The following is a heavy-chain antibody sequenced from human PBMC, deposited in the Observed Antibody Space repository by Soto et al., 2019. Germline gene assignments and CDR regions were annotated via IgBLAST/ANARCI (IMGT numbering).Heavy chain of an antibody. Sequence: SVKVSCKASGGTFSSYAISWVRQAPGQGLEWMGGIIPIFGTANYAQKFQGRVTITADESTSTAYMELSSLRSEDTAVYYCARGTVWGSYRYFLDSRGQGTLVTVPQ. D-gene: IGHD3-16*02. J-gene: IGHJ4*02. CDR2: IIPIFGTA. CDR1: GGTFSSYA. V-gene: IGHV1-69*13. CDR3: ARGTVWGSYRYFLDS.